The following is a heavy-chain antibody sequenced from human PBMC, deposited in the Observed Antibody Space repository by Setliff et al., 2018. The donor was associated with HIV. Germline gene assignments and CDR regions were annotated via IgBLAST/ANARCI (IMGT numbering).Heavy chain of an antibody. D-gene: IGHD6-19*01. V-gene: IGHV3-15*01. CDR3: ARDVAVAATEF. J-gene: IGHJ4*02. CDR1: GLTLSNTW. CDR2: LKSKTDGGTT. Sequence: SLRLSCAASGLTLSNTWMSWVRQAPGKGLEWVGRLKSKTDGGTTDYAAPVKGRFTISRDDSKGEVYLQMNSLRADDTAVYYCARDVAVAATEFWGQGILVTVSS.